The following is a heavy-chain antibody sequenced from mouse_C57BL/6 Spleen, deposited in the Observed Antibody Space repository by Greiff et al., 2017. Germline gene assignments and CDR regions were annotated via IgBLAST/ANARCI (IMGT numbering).Heavy chain of an antibody. CDR3: AKNGGYGSSYGYFDV. CDR2: IWRGGST. J-gene: IGHJ1*03. V-gene: IGHV2-5*01. Sequence: VQLQESGPGLVQPSQSLSITCTVSGFSLTSYGVHWVRQSPGKGLEWLGVIWRGGSTDYNAAFMSRLSITKDNSKSQVFFKMNSLQADDTAIYYCAKNGGYGSSYGYFDVWGTGTTVTVSS. D-gene: IGHD1-1*01. CDR1: GFSLTSYG.